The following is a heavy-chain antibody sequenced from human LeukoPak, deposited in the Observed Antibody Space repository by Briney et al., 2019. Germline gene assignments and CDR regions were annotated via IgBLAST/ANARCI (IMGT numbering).Heavy chain of an antibody. CDR2: ISWSGGTT. V-gene: IGHV3-23*01. Sequence: GGSLRLSCAASGITFSTYDMSWVRQAPGKGLEWVSGISWSGGTTYYADSVKGRFTISRDNSKNTLYLQMNSLRAEDTAVYYCAKDLITIFGVVIPHYYYYYMDVWGKGTTVTVSS. J-gene: IGHJ6*03. D-gene: IGHD3-3*01. CDR3: AKDLITIFGVVIPHYYYYYMDV. CDR1: GITFSTYD.